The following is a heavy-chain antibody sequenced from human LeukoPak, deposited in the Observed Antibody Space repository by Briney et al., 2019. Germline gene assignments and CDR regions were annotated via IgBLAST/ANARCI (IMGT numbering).Heavy chain of an antibody. Sequence: KPSETLSLTCTVSGGSISSGDYYWSWIRQPPGKGLEWIGYIYYSGSTYYNPSLKSQVTISVDTSKNQFSLKLSSVTAADTAVYYCARAEVDRITIFGARLRVIATRFDYWGQGTLVTVSS. J-gene: IGHJ4*02. D-gene: IGHD3-3*01. V-gene: IGHV4-30-4*08. CDR1: GGSISSGDYY. CDR2: IYYSGST. CDR3: ARAEVDRITIFGARLRVIATRFDY.